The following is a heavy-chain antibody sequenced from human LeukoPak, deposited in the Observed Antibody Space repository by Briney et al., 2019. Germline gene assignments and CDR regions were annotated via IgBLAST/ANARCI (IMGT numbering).Heavy chain of an antibody. CDR2: IYYSGST. J-gene: IGHJ3*02. D-gene: IGHD3/OR15-3a*01. CDR3: ATLGRPADAFDI. CDR1: GGSFSGYY. V-gene: IGHV4-59*06. Sequence: PSETLSLTCAVYGGSFSGYYWSWIRQPPGKGLEWIGYIYYSGSTYYNPSLKSRVTISVDTSKNQFSLKLSSVTAADTAVYYCATLGRPADAFDIWGQGTMVTVSS.